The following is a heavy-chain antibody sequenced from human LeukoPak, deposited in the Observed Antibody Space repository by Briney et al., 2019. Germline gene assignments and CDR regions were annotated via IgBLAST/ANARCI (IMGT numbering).Heavy chain of an antibody. CDR1: GFTFSSYA. CDR2: ISYDGSNK. D-gene: IGHD2-2*01. CDR3: ARRVHCSSTSCYGIDAFDI. J-gene: IGHJ3*02. V-gene: IGHV3-30*04. Sequence: GGSLRLSCAASGFTFSSYAMHWVRQAPGKGLEWVAVISYDGSNKYYADSVKGRFTISRDNSKNTLYLQMNSLRAEDTAVYYCARRVHCSSTSCYGIDAFDIWGQGTMVTVSS.